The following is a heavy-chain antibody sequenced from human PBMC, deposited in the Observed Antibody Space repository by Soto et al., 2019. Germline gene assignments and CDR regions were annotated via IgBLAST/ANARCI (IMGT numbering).Heavy chain of an antibody. Sequence: GASVKVSCKASGYTFTNYGITWVRQAPGQGLEWMGGIGAYNGDTHYTEKLQGRVTMTTDTSTSTAYMELRGLKSDDTAVYYCAIPVDYANGGFDPWGQGTLVTVSS. D-gene: IGHD4-17*01. CDR2: IGAYNGDT. CDR1: GYTFTNYG. V-gene: IGHV1-18*01. CDR3: AIPVDYANGGFDP. J-gene: IGHJ5*02.